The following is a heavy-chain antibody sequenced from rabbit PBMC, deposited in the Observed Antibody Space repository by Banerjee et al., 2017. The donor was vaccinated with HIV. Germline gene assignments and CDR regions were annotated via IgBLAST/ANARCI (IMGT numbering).Heavy chain of an antibody. J-gene: IGHJ4*01. D-gene: IGHD7-1*01. CDR3: VRETETYAGYAGYGYYFNL. V-gene: IGHV1S17*01. CDR2: ISAGDNA. CDR1: GLSLSSYS. Sequence: QEQLKETGGGLVQPGGSLTLTCTISGLSLSSYSMNWVRQSPGKGLEYIGWISAGDNAYYASWVNGRFTISRENTQNTLYLQLNSLTAADTATYFCVRETETYAGYAGYGYYFNLWGQGTLVTVS.